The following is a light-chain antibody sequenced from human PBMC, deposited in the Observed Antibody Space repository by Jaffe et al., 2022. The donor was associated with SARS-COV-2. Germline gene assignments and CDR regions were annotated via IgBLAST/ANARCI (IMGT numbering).Light chain of an antibody. V-gene: IGKV3-20*01. CDR2: GAS. CDR3: QQFGSSPYT. CDR1: QSVSSNY. J-gene: IGKJ2*01. Sequence: EIVLTQSPGTLSLSPGERGTLSCRASQSVSSNYVAWYQQKPGQAPRLLIYGASSRATGIPDRFSGSGSGTDFTLTISRLEPEDFAVFYCQQFGSSPYTFGQGTKLEIK.